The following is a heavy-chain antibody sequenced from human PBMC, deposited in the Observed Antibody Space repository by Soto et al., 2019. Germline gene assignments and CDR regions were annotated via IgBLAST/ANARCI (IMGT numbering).Heavy chain of an antibody. CDR3: AKETPDYYDSSGRFDY. CDR2: ISGSGGST. Sequence: GLSLRLSCAASGFTFRSYAMSWVRQAPGKGLEWVSAISGSGGSTYYADSVKGRFTISRDNSKNTLYLQRSSLRAEDTAVYYCAKETPDYYDSSGRFDYWRQGTVVTVSS. D-gene: IGHD3-22*01. J-gene: IGHJ4*02. V-gene: IGHV3-23*01. CDR1: GFTFRSYA.